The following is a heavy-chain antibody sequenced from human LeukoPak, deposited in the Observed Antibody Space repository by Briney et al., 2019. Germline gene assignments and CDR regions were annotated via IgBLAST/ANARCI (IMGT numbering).Heavy chain of an antibody. CDR2: ISTNTGNS. J-gene: IGHJ4*02. CDR3: SRLIDYYDSTGYESFFDY. V-gene: IGHV7-4-1*02. CDR1: GYTFTSYT. Sequence: GASVKVSCKASGYTFTSYTMNWMRQAPGQGLEWMGWISTNTGNSTYAQGFTGRFVFSLDTSVSTAYLQISSLKAEDTAVYYCSRLIDYYDSTGYESFFDYWGQGTLVTVSS. D-gene: IGHD3-22*01.